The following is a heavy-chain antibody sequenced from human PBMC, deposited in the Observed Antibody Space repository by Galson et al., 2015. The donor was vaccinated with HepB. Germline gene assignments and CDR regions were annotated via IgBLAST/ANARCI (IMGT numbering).Heavy chain of an antibody. Sequence: QSGAEVKKPGESLRISCKGSGYSFTNYWITWVRQLPGKGLEWMGRIDPSDPTDSYTNYSPSFQGQVTISIDKSINTAYLQWSSLKSSDTALYYCARLDFVVVVAAFDSWGQGTLVTVSS. CDR2: IDPSDPTDSYT. CDR3: ARLDFVVVVAAFDS. CDR1: GYSFTNYW. D-gene: IGHD2-15*01. J-gene: IGHJ4*02. V-gene: IGHV5-10-1*01.